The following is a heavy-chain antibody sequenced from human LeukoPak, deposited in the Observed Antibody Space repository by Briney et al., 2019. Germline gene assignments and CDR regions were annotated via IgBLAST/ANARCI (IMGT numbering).Heavy chain of an antibody. CDR1: GFTFSIYS. CDR2: ISSSSSTI. CDR3: ARGRWGLRLGSRWDWFDP. J-gene: IGHJ5*02. Sequence: HAGGSLRLSCAASGFTFSIYSVNWVRQAPGKGLEWVSYISSSSSTIYYADSVKGRLTISRDNAKNTLYLQMNSLRADDTAVYYCARGRWGLRLGSRWDWFDPWGQGTLVTVSS. V-gene: IGHV3-48*01. D-gene: IGHD3-16*01.